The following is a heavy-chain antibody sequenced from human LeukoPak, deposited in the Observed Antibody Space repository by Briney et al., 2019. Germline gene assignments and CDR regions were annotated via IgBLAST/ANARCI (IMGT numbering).Heavy chain of an antibody. J-gene: IGHJ4*02. CDR1: GFTFSSYS. V-gene: IGHV3-48*04. CDR2: ISSSSSTI. D-gene: IGHD4-23*01. CDR3: ARDDYGGTY. Sequence: PGGSLRLSCAASGFTFSSYSMNWVRQAPGKGLEWVSYISSSSSTIYYADSVKGRFTISRDNAKNSLYLQMNSLRAEDTAVYYCARDDYGGTYWGQGTLVTVSS.